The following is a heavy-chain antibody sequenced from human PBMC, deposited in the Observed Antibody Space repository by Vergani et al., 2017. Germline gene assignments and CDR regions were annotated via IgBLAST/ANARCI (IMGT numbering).Heavy chain of an antibody. V-gene: IGHV4-34*01. J-gene: IGHJ4*02. CDR3: ARGRGKKMRELLPSGFDY. CDR2: INPSGST. Sequence: QVQLQQWGAGLLKPSETLSLTCAVYGGSFSGYYWSWIRQPPGKGLEWIGEINPSGSTNYNPSLKSRGTISVDTSKNQFSLKLSSVTAADTAVYYCARGRGKKMRELLPSGFDYWGQGTLVTVSS. CDR1: GGSFSGYY. D-gene: IGHD1-26*01.